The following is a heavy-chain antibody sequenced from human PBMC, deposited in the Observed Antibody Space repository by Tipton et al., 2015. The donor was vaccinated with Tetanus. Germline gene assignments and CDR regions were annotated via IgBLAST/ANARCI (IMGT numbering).Heavy chain of an antibody. J-gene: IGHJ4*02. D-gene: IGHD6-13*01. V-gene: IGHV4-59*02. CDR3: ARGGITAAGILDY. Sequence: TLSLTCSVSGTSVRSFYWSWIRQSPGKAPEWIGYSYYVGSPNHNPSLKGRVSISRDTSTNQVSLKLTSVTAADTAVYYCARGGITAAGILDYWGQGTLVTVSS. CDR1: GTSVRSFY. CDR2: SYYVGSP.